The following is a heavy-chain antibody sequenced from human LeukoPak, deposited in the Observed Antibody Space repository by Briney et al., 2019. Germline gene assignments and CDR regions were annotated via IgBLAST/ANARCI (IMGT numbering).Heavy chain of an antibody. CDR3: ARCSVDTAMVNPPSDPFDY. CDR1: GGSFSGYY. D-gene: IGHD5-18*01. CDR2: INHSGST. Sequence: SETLSLTCAVYGGSFSGYYWSWIRQPPGKGLEWIGVINHSGSTNYNPSLKSRVTISVDTSKNQFSLKRSSVTAADTAVYYCARCSVDTAMVNPPSDPFDYWGQGTLVTVSS. V-gene: IGHV4-34*01. J-gene: IGHJ4*02.